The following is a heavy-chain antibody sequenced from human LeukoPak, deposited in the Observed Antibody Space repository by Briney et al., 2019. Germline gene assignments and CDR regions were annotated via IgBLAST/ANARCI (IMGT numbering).Heavy chain of an antibody. CDR1: GFTFSSYA. CDR2: ISGSGGST. J-gene: IGHJ1*01. V-gene: IGHV3-23*01. CDR3: AREPPYYYGSGSFPPSLYFRH. D-gene: IGHD3-10*01. Sequence: GGSLRLSCAASGFTFSSYAMSWVRQAPGKGLEWVSAISGSGGSTYYADSVKGRFTISRDNSKNTLYLQMNSLRAEDTAVYYCAREPPYYYGSGSFPPSLYFRHWGQGTLVTVSS.